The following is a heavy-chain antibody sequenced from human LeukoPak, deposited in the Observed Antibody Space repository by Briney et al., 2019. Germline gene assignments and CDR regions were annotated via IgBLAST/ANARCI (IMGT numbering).Heavy chain of an antibody. Sequence: GGSLRLSCAASGFTFSSYGMHWVRQAPGKGLEWVAVIWYDGSNKYYADSVKGRFTISRDNSKNTLYLQMNSLRAEDTAEYYCAREALDGSIGYFDYWGQGTLVTVSS. CDR2: IWYDGSNK. J-gene: IGHJ4*02. CDR1: GFTFSSYG. D-gene: IGHD3-22*01. CDR3: AREALDGSIGYFDY. V-gene: IGHV3-33*01.